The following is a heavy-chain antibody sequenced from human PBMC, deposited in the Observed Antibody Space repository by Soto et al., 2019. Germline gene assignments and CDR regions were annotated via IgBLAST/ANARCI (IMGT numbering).Heavy chain of an antibody. CDR3: ARAPENFDY. V-gene: IGHV1-18*03. CDR1: GYTFTSYG. Sequence: QVQLVQSGAEVKKPGASVKVSCTASGYTFTSYGISWVRQAPGQGLEWMGWISAYNGNTNYAQKLQGRVTMTTDTSKSKASLELRSLRSDDMAVYYCARAPENFDYWGQGTLVTVSS. J-gene: IGHJ4*02. CDR2: ISAYNGNT.